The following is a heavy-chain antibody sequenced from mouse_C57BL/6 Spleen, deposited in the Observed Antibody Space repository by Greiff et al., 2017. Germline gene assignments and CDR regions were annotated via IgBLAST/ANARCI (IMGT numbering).Heavy chain of an antibody. CDR3: ARFDLLLRYWYFDV. D-gene: IGHD1-1*01. V-gene: IGHV1-53*01. CDR1: GYTFTSYW. Sequence: VQLQQPGTELVKPGASVKLSCKASGYTFTSYWMHWVKQRPGQGLEWIGNINPSNGGTNYNEKFKSKATLTVDKSSSTAYMQLSSLTSEDSAVYYCARFDLLLRYWYFDVWGTGTTVTVSS. CDR2: INPSNGGT. J-gene: IGHJ1*03.